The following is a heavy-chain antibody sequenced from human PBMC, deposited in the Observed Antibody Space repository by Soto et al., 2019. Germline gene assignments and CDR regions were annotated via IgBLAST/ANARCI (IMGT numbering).Heavy chain of an antibody. CDR2: IWYDGSNK. J-gene: IGHJ4*02. V-gene: IGHV3-33*01. CDR1: GFTFSNCG. Sequence: VRLVESGGGVVQPGRSLRLSCAASGFTFSNCGMHWVRQAPGKGLEWVAIIWYDGSNKYYADSVNGRFTISRDNSKNTLYLQMNSLRAEDTAVYYCARGHNLVTGIDYWGQGTLVTVSS. CDR3: ARGHNLVTGIDY. D-gene: IGHD2-21*02.